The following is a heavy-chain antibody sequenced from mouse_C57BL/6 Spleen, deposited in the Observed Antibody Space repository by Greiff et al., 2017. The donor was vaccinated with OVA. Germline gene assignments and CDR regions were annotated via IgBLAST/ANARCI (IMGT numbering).Heavy chain of an antibody. Sequence: EVQLQQSGPELVKPGASVKISCKASGYTFTDYYMNWVKQSHGKSLEWIGDINPNNGGTSYNQKFKGKATLTVDKSSSTAYMELRSLTSEDSAGDYCAISAQAYAMDYWGQGTSVTVSS. V-gene: IGHV1-26*01. CDR2: INPNNGGT. CDR3: AISAQAYAMDY. D-gene: IGHD3-2*02. J-gene: IGHJ4*01. CDR1: GYTFTDYY.